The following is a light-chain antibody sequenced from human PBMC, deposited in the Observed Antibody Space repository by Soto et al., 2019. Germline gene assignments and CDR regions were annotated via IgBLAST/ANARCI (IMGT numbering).Light chain of an antibody. J-gene: IGKJ4*01. Sequence: DIQMTQSPSSLSASVGDRITITCRASQTISNFLNWYQQKPGKAPKLLIYAASSSGSGVPSRLSGSGSGTDFTITFSNLQPEDFATYYCQQSYSAPLTFRGGTRLEIK. CDR1: QTISNF. CDR3: QQSYSAPLT. V-gene: IGKV1-39*01. CDR2: AAS.